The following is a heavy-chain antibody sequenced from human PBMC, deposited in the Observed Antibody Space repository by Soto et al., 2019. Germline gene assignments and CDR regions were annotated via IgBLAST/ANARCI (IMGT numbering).Heavy chain of an antibody. J-gene: IGHJ6*02. V-gene: IGHV4-39*01. Sequence: QLQLQDSGPGLVKASETLALTCSVSGCSTSSNEYYWAWIRQPPGKGLEWIAAIYSSGNTYYNASRKSRVTVSIDASNTLVFLKLTSVPARDTAVYYCARLLGRPFGMDVWGQGTTVTVS. CDR3: ARLLGRPFGMDV. CDR1: GCSTSSNEYY. CDR2: IYSSGNT.